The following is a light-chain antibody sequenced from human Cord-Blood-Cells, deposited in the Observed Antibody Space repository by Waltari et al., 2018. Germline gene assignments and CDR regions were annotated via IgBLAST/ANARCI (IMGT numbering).Light chain of an antibody. CDR3: SSYTSSSTYWV. J-gene: IGLJ3*02. V-gene: IGLV2-14*01. Sequence: QSALTQPAYVSGSPGQSITISCTGTSSDVGGYNYVSWYQQHPGKAPKLMIYDVSKRPSGVSTRFSGSKSGNTASLTISGLQAEDEADYYCSSYTSSSTYWVFGGGTKLTVL. CDR1: SSDVGGYNY. CDR2: DVS.